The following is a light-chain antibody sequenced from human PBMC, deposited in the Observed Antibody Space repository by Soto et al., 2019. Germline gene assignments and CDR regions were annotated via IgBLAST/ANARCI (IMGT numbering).Light chain of an antibody. V-gene: IGKV3-20*01. Sequence: VLTQSPGTLSLSPGERATLSCRASQSVSSSYLAWYQQKPGQAPRLLIYGASSRATGIPDRFSGSGSGTDFTLTISRLEPEDFAVYYCQQYGSSPWTFGQGTKV. CDR1: QSVSSSY. J-gene: IGKJ1*01. CDR3: QQYGSSPWT. CDR2: GAS.